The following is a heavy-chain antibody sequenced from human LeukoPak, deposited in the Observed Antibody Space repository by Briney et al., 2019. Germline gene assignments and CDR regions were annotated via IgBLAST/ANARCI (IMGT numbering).Heavy chain of an antibody. Sequence: PSETLSLTCSVSDGSISSYYWSWIRQPPGKGLEWIGFIYYNGSTNYNPSLKSRVTISVDASKNQFSLKLSSVTAADTAVYYCARVRWEWLPQVGYFDLWGRGTLVTVSS. CDR3: ARVRWEWLPQVGYFDL. V-gene: IGHV4-59*01. J-gene: IGHJ2*01. D-gene: IGHD6-19*01. CDR2: IYYNGST. CDR1: DGSISSYY.